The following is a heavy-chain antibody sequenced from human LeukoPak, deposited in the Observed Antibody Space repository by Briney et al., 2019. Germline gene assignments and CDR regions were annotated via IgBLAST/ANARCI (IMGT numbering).Heavy chain of an antibody. CDR3: ARELNYYEDVAYNTKTV. J-gene: IGHJ4*02. Sequence: GGSLRLSCAASGFAFSNYCMNWVRQTPGKGLEWVSSINHGGSSTDYVDSVKGRFTISRDNAKNSVFLQMNGLRVEDTAVYYCARELNYYEDVAYNTKTVWGQGTLVIVS. D-gene: IGHD3-22*01. CDR1: GFAFSNYC. CDR2: INHGGSST. V-gene: IGHV3-74*01.